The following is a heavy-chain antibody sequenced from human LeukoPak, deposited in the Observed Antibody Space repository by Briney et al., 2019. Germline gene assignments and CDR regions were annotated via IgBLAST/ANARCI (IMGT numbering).Heavy chain of an antibody. CDR2: IYYSGST. J-gene: IGHJ6*02. CDR3: ARHAGCPSYNGMDV. V-gene: IGHV4-59*08. Sequence: SETLSLTCTVSGGSISSYYWSWIRQPPGKGLEWIGYIYYSGSTNYNPSLKSRVTISVDTSKNQFSLKLSSVTAADTAVYYCARHAGCPSYNGMDVWGQGTTVTVSS. CDR1: GGSISSYY.